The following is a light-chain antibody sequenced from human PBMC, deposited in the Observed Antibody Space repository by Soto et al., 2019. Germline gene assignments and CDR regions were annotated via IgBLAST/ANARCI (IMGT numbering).Light chain of an antibody. Sequence: EIVLTQSPGTLSLSPGEGATLACRASQTISSNFLAWYQQKPGQPPRLLIYGVSIRATGIPDRFSGSGSGTDFTLTISRLEPEDFAVYYCQQCGSSPWTFGQGNTVEIK. CDR2: GVS. CDR3: QQCGSSPWT. J-gene: IGKJ1*01. CDR1: QTISSNF. V-gene: IGKV3-20*01.